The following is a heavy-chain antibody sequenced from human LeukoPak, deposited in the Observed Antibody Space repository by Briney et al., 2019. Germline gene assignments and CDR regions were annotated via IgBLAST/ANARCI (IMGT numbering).Heavy chain of an antibody. D-gene: IGHD4-23*01. Sequence: SETLSLTCTVSGGSINNYYWSWIRQPAGKGLEWIGLIYSSGSTSYNPSLKSRVTMSVDTSKKQFSLKLSSVTAADTAMYYCARVSRGNSVGGDYWGQGTLVTVSS. CDR2: IYSSGST. CDR1: GGSINNYY. V-gene: IGHV4-4*07. CDR3: ARVSRGNSVGGDY. J-gene: IGHJ4*02.